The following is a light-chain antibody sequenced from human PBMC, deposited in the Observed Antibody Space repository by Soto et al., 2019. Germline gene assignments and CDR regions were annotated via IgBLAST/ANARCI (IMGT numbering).Light chain of an antibody. CDR2: EVR. Sequence: QSVLTQPAAVSGPPGQSITISCTGTSSDVGRYNYVSWYQQHPGKAPKLMVYEVRNRPSGVSNRFSVSKSGTTASLTISGLQAEDEADYYCSSYTSISTVVFGGGTKLTVL. CDR1: SSDVGRYNY. CDR3: SSYTSISTVV. J-gene: IGLJ3*02. V-gene: IGLV2-14*01.